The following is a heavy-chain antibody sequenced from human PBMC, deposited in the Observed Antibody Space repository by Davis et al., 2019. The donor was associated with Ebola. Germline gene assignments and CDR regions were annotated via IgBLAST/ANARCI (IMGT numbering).Heavy chain of an antibody. J-gene: IGHJ6*02. CDR2: ISYDGSNK. CDR3: ASASGYYYYYGMDV. V-gene: IGHV3-30-3*01. D-gene: IGHD3-10*01. Sequence: GESLKISCAASGFTFSSYAMHWARQAPGKGLEWVAVISYDGSNKYYADSVKGRFTISRDNSKNTLYLQMNSLRAEDTAVYYCASASGYYYYYGMDVWGQGTTVTVSS. CDR1: GFTFSSYA.